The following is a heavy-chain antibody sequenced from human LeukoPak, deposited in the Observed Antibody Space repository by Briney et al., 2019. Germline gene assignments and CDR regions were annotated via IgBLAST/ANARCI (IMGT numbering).Heavy chain of an antibody. CDR3: ARVVAAKNVDY. D-gene: IGHD2-15*01. CDR2: ISSSRSYI. CDR1: GFTFSSYA. Sequence: GGSLRLSCAASGFTFSSYAMSWVRQAPGKGLEWVSSISSSRSYIYYADSVKGRFTISRDNAKNSLYLQMNSLRAEDTAVYYCARVVAAKNVDYWGQGTLVTVSS. J-gene: IGHJ4*02. V-gene: IGHV3-21*01.